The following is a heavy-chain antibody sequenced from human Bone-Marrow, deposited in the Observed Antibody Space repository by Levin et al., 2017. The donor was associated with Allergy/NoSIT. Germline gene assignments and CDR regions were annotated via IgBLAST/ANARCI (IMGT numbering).Heavy chain of an antibody. D-gene: IGHD6-13*01. CDR3: ARSNRGYTIGAVDSYLYFDL. CDR1: GFNFNIYW. V-gene: IGHV3-7*01. Sequence: GESLKISCAASGFNFNIYWMSWVRLTPGQGLEWVANIKGDGSEENFVNSVKGRFTISRDNGHNSLSLQMNSLRAEDTAVYFCARSNRGYTIGAVDSYLYFDLWGRGTQVTVSS. J-gene: IGHJ2*01. CDR2: IKGDGSEE.